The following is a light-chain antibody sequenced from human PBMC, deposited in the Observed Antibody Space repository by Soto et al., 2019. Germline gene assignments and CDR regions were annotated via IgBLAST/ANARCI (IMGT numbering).Light chain of an antibody. V-gene: IGKV1-5*03. J-gene: IGKJ2*01. CDR2: MAS. CDR3: QQYNSYTYP. Sequence: DIQMTQSPSTLSASVGDRVTITCRASQSISSWLAWYQQKPGKAPKLLIYMASSLESGVPSRFSGGGSGTEFTLTISSLQPDDFATYYCQQYNSYTYPFGQGTKLEIK. CDR1: QSISSW.